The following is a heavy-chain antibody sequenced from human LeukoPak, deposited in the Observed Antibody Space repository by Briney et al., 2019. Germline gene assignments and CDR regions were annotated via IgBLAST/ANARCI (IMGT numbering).Heavy chain of an antibody. Sequence: GGSLRLSCAASGFTFSSYAMSWVRQAPGKGLEWVSAISGSGGSTYYADSVKGRFTISRDNSKNTLYLQMNSLRAEDTAVYYCAKNRYDFWSGLNNWFDPWGQGTLVTVSS. CDR2: ISGSGGST. CDR1: GFTFSSYA. CDR3: AKNRYDFWSGLNNWFDP. V-gene: IGHV3-23*01. J-gene: IGHJ5*02. D-gene: IGHD3-3*01.